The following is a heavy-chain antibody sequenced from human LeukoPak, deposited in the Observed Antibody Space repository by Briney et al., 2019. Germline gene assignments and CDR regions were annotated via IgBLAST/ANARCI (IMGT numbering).Heavy chain of an antibody. CDR1: GGSISSYY. Sequence: PSETLSLTCTVSGGSISSYYWSWIRQPPGKGLEWIGYIYYSGSTNYNPSLKSRVTISVDTSKNQFSLKLSSVTAADTAVYYCARGVWSGSYYRSYYYYYMDAWGKGTTVTISS. V-gene: IGHV4-59*01. CDR2: IYYSGST. CDR3: ARGVWSGSYYRSYYYYYMDA. D-gene: IGHD1-26*01. J-gene: IGHJ6*03.